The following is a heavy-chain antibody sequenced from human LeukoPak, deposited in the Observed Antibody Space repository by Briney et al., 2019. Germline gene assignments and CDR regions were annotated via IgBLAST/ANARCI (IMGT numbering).Heavy chain of an antibody. CDR3: TTELLGRWEPY. J-gene: IGHJ4*02. Sequence: PGGSLRLSCATSGFTFSDAWMTWVRQAPGKGLEWVGRIKGKTDGGARDDAGPLKGRSVISRDDSKNTVYLQMNSLKTEDTAVYYCTTELLGRWEPYWGQGTLVTVAS. V-gene: IGHV3-15*01. D-gene: IGHD1-26*01. CDR2: IKGKTDGGAR. CDR1: GFTFSDAW.